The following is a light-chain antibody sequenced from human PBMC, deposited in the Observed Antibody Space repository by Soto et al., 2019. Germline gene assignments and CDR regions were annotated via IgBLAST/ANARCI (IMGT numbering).Light chain of an antibody. CDR2: DDI. V-gene: IGLV1-51*01. CDR1: TSNVANNV. Sequence: QAVLTQQTSASPAPGQQLTITCSVTTSNVANNVVSWYQQFPGKAPKLLIYDDIRRPSGIPDRFSASKSGTSATLGITGLQTGDEADYYCGSWDSSLTANVFGTGTKVTVL. J-gene: IGLJ1*01. CDR3: GSWDSSLTANV.